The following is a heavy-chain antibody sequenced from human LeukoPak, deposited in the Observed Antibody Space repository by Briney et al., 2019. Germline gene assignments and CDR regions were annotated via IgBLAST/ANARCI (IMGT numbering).Heavy chain of an antibody. D-gene: IGHD5-18*01. J-gene: IGHJ3*02. CDR2: ISSSSSYI. V-gene: IGHV3-21*01. CDR1: GFTFSSYS. Sequence: GGSLRLSCAASGFTFSSYSMNWVRQAPGKGLERVSSISSSSSYIYYADSVKGRFTISRDNAKNSLYLQMNSLRAEDTAVYYCARDMSGYSYGYVTGAFDIWGQGTMVTVSS. CDR3: ARDMSGYSYGYVTGAFDI.